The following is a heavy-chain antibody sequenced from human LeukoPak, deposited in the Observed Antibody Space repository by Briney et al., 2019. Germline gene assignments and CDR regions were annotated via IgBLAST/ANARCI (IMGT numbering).Heavy chain of an antibody. CDR1: GYTFTSYY. Sequence: ASVKVSCKASGYTFTSYYMHWVRQASGQGLEWMGIINPSGGSTSYAQKFQGRVTMTRDTSTSTVYMELSSLRSEDTAVYYCARAYSGYDDFDYWGQGTLVTVSS. V-gene: IGHV1-46*01. CDR2: INPSGGST. J-gene: IGHJ4*02. CDR3: ARAYSGYDDFDY. D-gene: IGHD5-12*01.